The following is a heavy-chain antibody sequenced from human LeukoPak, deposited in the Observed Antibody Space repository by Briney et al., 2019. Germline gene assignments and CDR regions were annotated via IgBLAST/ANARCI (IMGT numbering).Heavy chain of an antibody. CDR2: IYYSGGT. V-gene: IGHV4-39*07. D-gene: IGHD3-10*01. Sequence: PSETLSLTCNVSGGSIRSSSYAWGWIRQPPGMGLEWFGNIYYSGGTYNSPSLKSRATISIDTSKNQFSLKLNSVAAADTAMYYCARLRAGGVIDNWGQGTLVTVSS. CDR1: GGSIRSSSYA. CDR3: ARLRAGGVIDN. J-gene: IGHJ4*02.